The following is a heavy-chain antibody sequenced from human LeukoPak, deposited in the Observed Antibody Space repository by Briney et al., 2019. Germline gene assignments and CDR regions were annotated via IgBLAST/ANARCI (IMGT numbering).Heavy chain of an antibody. CDR1: GFTFSSYA. J-gene: IGHJ4*02. Sequence: GGSLRLSCAGSGFTFSSYAMSWVRQAPGKGLEWVSVIYSSGSTDYADSVKGRFTISRDTSENTVYLQMNSLRADDTAVYYCARRQDDSPLGYWGQGTLVTVSS. V-gene: IGHV3-23*05. CDR2: IYSSGST. D-gene: IGHD3-9*01. CDR3: ARRQDDSPLGY.